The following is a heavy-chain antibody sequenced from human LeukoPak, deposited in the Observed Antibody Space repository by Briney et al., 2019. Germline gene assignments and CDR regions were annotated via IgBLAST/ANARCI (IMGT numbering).Heavy chain of an antibody. J-gene: IGHJ5*02. CDR3: ARVRYQLLYGDWFDP. CDR1: GGSFSGYY. V-gene: IGHV4-34*01. D-gene: IGHD2-2*02. CDR2: INHSGST. Sequence: SETLSLTCAVYGGSFSGYYWSWIRQPPGKGLEWIGEINHSGSTNYNPSLKSRVTISVDTSKNQFSLKLSSVTAADTAVYYCARVRYQLLYGDWFDPWAREPWSPSPQ.